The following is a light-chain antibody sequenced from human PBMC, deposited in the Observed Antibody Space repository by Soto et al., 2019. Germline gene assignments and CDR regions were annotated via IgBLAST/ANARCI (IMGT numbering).Light chain of an antibody. CDR3: CSFAGSYSYV. CDR2: DVT. Sequence: LALPRSVSGSPGQSFTISCTGTISDVGRYDYVSWYQQHPGKAPKLIVYDVTERPSGVPDRFSGSKSGNTASLTISGLQAEDEADYCCCSFAGSYSYVFGTGTKVTVL. J-gene: IGLJ1*01. CDR1: ISDVGRYDY. V-gene: IGLV2-11*01.